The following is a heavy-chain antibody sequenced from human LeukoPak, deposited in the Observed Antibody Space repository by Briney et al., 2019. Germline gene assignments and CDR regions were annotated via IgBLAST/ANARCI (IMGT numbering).Heavy chain of an antibody. CDR1: GFTFIGYD. CDR3: ARGGIQVSGIDEFDY. CDR2: IGIRGDT. Sequence: GGSLRLSCAASGFTFIGYDMHWVRQVIGKGLEWVSAIGIRGDTHYSGSVKGRFTISGENAESSLYLQMNSLRAEDTAVYYCARGGIQVSGIDEFDYWGQGTLVTVSS. D-gene: IGHD6-19*01. J-gene: IGHJ4*02. V-gene: IGHV3-13*01.